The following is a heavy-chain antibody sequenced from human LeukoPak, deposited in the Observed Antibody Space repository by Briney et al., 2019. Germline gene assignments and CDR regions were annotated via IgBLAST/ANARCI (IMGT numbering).Heavy chain of an antibody. Sequence: GGSLRLSCAASGFTFGRHWMTWVRQAPGKGLEWGANIKEDGSEQYYVDSIKGRFTISRDNAKNSLYLQMSSLRAEDTAIYYCVRETVSVITDFDYWGQGTLVTVSS. D-gene: IGHD3-16*02. J-gene: IGHJ4*02. CDR3: VRETVSVITDFDY. CDR2: IKEDGSEQ. V-gene: IGHV3-7*01. CDR1: GFTFGRHW.